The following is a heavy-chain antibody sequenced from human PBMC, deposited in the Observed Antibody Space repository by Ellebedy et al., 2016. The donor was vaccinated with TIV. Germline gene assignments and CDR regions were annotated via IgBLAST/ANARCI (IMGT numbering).Heavy chain of an antibody. V-gene: IGHV3-23*01. J-gene: IGHJ6*03. CDR1: GFTFSTYA. Sequence: PGGSLRLSCEASGFTFSTYAMTWVRQAPGKGLEWVSGITGSGAGTYYADSVKGRFTISRDNSKSTLYLQMNSLRDEDTAVYYCARDDYTVDYVYFYMDVWGKGTTVTVSS. D-gene: IGHD4-11*01. CDR2: ITGSGAGT. CDR3: ARDDYTVDYVYFYMDV.